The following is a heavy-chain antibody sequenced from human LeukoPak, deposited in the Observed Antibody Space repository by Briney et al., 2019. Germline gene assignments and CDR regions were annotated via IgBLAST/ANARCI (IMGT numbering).Heavy chain of an antibody. D-gene: IGHD6-13*01. CDR2: ISSNGGST. CDR3: ARAGDSSSRLFQH. V-gene: IGHV3-64*01. CDR1: GFTFSSYA. Sequence: GGSLRLSCAASGFTFSSYAMHWVRQAPGKGLEYVSAISSNGGSTYYANSVKGRFTISRDNSKNTLYLQMGSLRAEDMAVYYCARAGDSSSRLFQHWGQGTLVTVSS. J-gene: IGHJ1*01.